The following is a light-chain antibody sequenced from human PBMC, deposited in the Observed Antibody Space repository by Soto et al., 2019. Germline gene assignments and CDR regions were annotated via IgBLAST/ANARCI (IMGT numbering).Light chain of an antibody. CDR2: GVS. CDR1: RRFSSDY. CDR3: QHYGNSPRIA. J-gene: IGKJ5*01. Sequence: VLTQSPGTLSLSPGENAALSCRASRRFSSDYLGWYQHKPGQTPRLLTYGVSNRATGIPDRFSGSGSETDFTLTISRLEPEDSAVYYCQHYGNSPRIAFGQGTRLEIK. V-gene: IGKV3-20*01.